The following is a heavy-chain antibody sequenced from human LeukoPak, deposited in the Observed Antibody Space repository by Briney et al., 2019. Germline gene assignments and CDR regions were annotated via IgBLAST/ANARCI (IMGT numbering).Heavy chain of an antibody. D-gene: IGHD4/OR15-4a*01. J-gene: IGHJ4*02. V-gene: IGHV3-23*01. Sequence: PGGSLRLSCGASGFIFRNYAMSWVRQAPGEGLEWVSGISDNGGGRYYADSVKGRFTISRDNSKNMLYLQMNSLRAEDTAVYYCAKESGALGAPPYDYWGRGILVTASS. CDR3: AKESGALGAPPYDY. CDR1: GFIFRNYA. CDR2: ISDNGGGR.